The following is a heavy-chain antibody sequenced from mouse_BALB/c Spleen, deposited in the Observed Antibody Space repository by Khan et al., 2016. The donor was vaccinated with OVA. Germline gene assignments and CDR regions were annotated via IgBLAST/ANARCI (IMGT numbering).Heavy chain of an antibody. V-gene: IGHV1-4*01. Sequence: VQLQQSGAELARPGASVKMSCKASGYTFTSYTIHWIKLRPGQGLEWIGFINPSNGYTNYNQKFKDKATLTADKSSTTVYMQLSILTSDDSAVYNGVRDGAYHRNDGWFAYWGQGTLVTVSA. CDR2: INPSNGYT. J-gene: IGHJ3*01. CDR1: GYTFTSYT. D-gene: IGHD2-14*01. CDR3: VRDGAYHRNDGWFAY.